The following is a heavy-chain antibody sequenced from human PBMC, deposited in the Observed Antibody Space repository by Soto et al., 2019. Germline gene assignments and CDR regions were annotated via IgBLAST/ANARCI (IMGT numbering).Heavy chain of an antibody. V-gene: IGHV4-59*01. J-gene: IGHJ5*02. CDR3: ARSTSIWFGEEWWFDP. Sequence: SETLSLTCTVSGGSISSYYWSWIRQPPGKGLEWIGYIYYSGSTNYNPSLKSRVTISVDTSKNQFSLKLSSVTAADTAVYYCARSTSIWFGEEWWFDPWGQRTLVTVSS. CDR1: GGSISSYY. CDR2: IYYSGST. D-gene: IGHD3-10*01.